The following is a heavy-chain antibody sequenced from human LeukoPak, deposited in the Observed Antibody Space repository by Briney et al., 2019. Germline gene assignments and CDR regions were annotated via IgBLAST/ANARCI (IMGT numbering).Heavy chain of an antibody. J-gene: IGHJ4*02. D-gene: IGHD3-22*01. CDR1: GYSFITYA. CDR2: INTNTGNP. V-gene: IGHV7-4-1*02. CDR3: ARYYYDSVGYPQLDY. Sequence: EASVKVSCKASGYSFITYAMNWVRQAPGQGLEWMGFINTNTGNPTYAQGFTGRFVFSLDTSVSTSYLQISNLKAEDTAVYYCARYYYDSVGYPQLDYWGQGTLVTVSS.